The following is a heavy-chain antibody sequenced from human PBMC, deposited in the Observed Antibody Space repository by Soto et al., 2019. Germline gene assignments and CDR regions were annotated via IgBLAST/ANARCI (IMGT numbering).Heavy chain of an antibody. CDR2: ISWNSGSI. D-gene: IGHD3-22*01. Sequence: PGGSLRLSCSASGFTFSSYGMHWVRQAPGKGLEWVSGISWNSGSIGYADSVKGRFTISRDNAKNTLDLQMNSLRAEDTAVYYCAKGNYDIRGLSLNWFDHWGQGT. CDR3: AKGNYDIRGLSLNWFDH. CDR1: GFTFSSYG. J-gene: IGHJ5*02. V-gene: IGHV3-9*01.